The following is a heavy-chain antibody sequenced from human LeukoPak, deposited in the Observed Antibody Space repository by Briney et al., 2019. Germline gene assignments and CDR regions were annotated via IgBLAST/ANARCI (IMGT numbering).Heavy chain of an antibody. CDR3: VRDLGGRSGH. CDR2: INEDGSTT. Sequence: GGSLRLSCAASGFTFSSNWMHWVRQAPGKGLVWVSRINEDGSTTNYADSVKGQSTIFRDNAKSTLYLQMNSLRAEDTAVYYCVRDLGGRSGHWGQGTLVTVSS. J-gene: IGHJ4*02. CDR1: GFTFSSNW. D-gene: IGHD1-26*01. V-gene: IGHV3-74*01.